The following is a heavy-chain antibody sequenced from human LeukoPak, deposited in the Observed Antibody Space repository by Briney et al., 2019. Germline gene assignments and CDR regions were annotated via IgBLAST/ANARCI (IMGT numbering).Heavy chain of an antibody. V-gene: IGHV4-59*12. Sequence: PSETLSLTCTVSGGSISDSYWSWIRRPPGKGLEWIGYVYFSGSTDYNASLKSRVTIPIDTSKSQLSLKLRSVTAADTAVYYCARDWRRNYYGSGSYLHFDYWGQGTLVTVSS. CDR1: GGSISDSY. D-gene: IGHD3-10*01. CDR2: VYFSGST. CDR3: ARDWRRNYYGSGSYLHFDY. J-gene: IGHJ4*02.